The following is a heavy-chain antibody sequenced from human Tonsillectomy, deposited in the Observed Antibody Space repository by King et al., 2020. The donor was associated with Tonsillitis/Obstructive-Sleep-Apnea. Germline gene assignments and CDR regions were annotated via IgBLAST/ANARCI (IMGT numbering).Heavy chain of an antibody. CDR2: MYSGGST. Sequence: QLVQSGGGLVQPGGSLRLSCAASGFTVSSNYMSWVRQAPGKGLVWVSFMYSGGSTSYADSVKGRFTISRDNSKNTLYLQMNSLRAEDTAVYYCARDHIVITFGGVIVMGDYWGQGTLVTVSS. CDR1: GFTVSSNY. J-gene: IGHJ4*02. D-gene: IGHD3-16*02. CDR3: ARDHIVITFGGVIVMGDY. V-gene: IGHV3-66*01.